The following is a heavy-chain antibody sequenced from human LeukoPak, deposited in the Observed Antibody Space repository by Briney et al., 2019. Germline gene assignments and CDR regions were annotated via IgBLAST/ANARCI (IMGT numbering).Heavy chain of an antibody. CDR3: ARETPYCSGGSCLGDAFDI. D-gene: IGHD2-15*01. CDR1: GYTFTSYA. CDR2: INAGNGNT. Sequence: GASVKVSCKASGYTFTSYAMHWVRQAPGQRLEWMGWINAGNGNTKYSQKFQGRVTITRDTSASTDYMELSSLRSEDTAVYYCARETPYCSGGSCLGDAFDIWGQGTMVTVSS. J-gene: IGHJ3*02. V-gene: IGHV1-3*01.